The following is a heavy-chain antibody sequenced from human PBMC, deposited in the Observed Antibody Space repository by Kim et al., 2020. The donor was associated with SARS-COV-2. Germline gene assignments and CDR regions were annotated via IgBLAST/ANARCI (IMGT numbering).Heavy chain of an antibody. V-gene: IGHV3-43D*03. Sequence: GGSLRLSCAASGFTFDDYAMHWVRQAPGKGLEWVSLISWDGGDTYYGNSVKGRFTISRDNSKNSLYLQMNSLRGEDTALYYCAKDRWTGYYDSSGYFAYWGQGTLVTVSS. CDR2: ISWDGGDT. D-gene: IGHD3-22*01. CDR1: GFTFDDYA. CDR3: AKDRWTGYYDSSGYFAY. J-gene: IGHJ4*02.